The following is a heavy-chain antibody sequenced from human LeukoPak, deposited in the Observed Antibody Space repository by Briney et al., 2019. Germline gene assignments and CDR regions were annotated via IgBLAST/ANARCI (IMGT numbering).Heavy chain of an antibody. V-gene: IGHV3-23*01. CDR2: ISGIGVAT. J-gene: IGHJ4*02. CDR1: GFTFGSYA. Sequence: GGSLRLSCAASGFTFGSYAMTWVRQAPGKGLEWVSVISGIGVATYYADSVKGRFTITRDNSKNTLYLQMNSLRAEDTAVYYCAKRAVTTFSSGFHYWGQGTLVTVSS. CDR3: AKRAVTTFSSGFHY. D-gene: IGHD4-17*01.